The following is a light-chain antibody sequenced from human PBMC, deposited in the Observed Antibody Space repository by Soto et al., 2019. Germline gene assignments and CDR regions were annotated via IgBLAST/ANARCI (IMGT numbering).Light chain of an antibody. CDR2: GAS. Sequence: EVVLTQSPDTLSLPPGERATLSCRASQSVGNNLAWHQQKPGQAPRLLIYGASTRATGFPARFGGSGSGTEFTLTISSLQSEDFAVYYCQQYNGWPITFGQGTRLEIK. CDR1: QSVGNN. J-gene: IGKJ5*01. CDR3: QQYNGWPIT. V-gene: IGKV3-15*01.